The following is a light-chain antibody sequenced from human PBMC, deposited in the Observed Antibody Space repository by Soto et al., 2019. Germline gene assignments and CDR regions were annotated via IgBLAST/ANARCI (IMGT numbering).Light chain of an antibody. CDR3: QQYNDYSWT. J-gene: IGKJ1*01. CDR1: QSISIW. V-gene: IGKV1-5*01. CDR2: AAS. Sequence: DIQMTQSPSILSAFVGDRVTITCRASQSISIWLAWYQQKPGKAPKLLIYAASSLKSGVPSRFSGSGSGTEFTLTISSLQPDDFAAYYCQQYNDYSWTFGQGTKVEIK.